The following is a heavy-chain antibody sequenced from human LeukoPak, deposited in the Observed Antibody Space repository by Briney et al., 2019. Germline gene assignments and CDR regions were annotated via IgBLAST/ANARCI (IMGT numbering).Heavy chain of an antibody. V-gene: IGHV1-69*04. Sequence: ASVKVSCKSSGCTFSSYAFSWLRQPPGQGLEWVGRIIPILGIANYEQKFQGRVTITAAKSTSTAYMELSSLRSEDTAVYYCATLGGTGYNKYYFDYWGQGTLVTVSS. D-gene: IGHD5-24*01. CDR3: ATLGGTGYNKYYFDY. CDR1: GCTFSSYA. CDR2: IIPILGIA. J-gene: IGHJ4*02.